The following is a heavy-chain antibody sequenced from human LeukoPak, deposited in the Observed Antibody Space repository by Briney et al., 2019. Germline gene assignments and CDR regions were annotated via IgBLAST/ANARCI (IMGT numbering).Heavy chain of an antibody. V-gene: IGHV4-59*01. CDR2: IYYCGST. Sequence: SETLSLTCTVSGGSISSYYWSWIRQPPGKGLEWIGYIYYCGSTNYNTSLKRRVTISLDTSKNQFSLKLSSVTAADTAVYYCARGGRYCNGGRRPYYYCYMDVWGQGTPVTVSS. CDR3: ARGGRYCNGGRRPYYYCYMDV. CDR1: GGSISSYY. J-gene: IGHJ6*03. D-gene: IGHD2/OR15-2a*01.